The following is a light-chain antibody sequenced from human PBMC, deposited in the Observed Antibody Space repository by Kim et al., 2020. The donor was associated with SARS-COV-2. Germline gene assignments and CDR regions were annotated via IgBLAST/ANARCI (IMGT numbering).Light chain of an antibody. CDR2: AAS. Sequence: LSPGERATLSCRASQSVDSYLAWYQQKPGQAPRLLIFAASNRATGTPARFSGSGSGTDFTLIISSLEPEDFAVYYCQQRSNWPGTFGQGTRLEIK. CDR1: QSVDSY. J-gene: IGKJ5*01. CDR3: QQRSNWPGT. V-gene: IGKV3-11*01.